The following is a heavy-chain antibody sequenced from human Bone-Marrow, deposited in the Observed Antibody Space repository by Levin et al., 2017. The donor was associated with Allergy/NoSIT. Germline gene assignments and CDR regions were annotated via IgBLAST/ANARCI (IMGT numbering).Heavy chain of an antibody. CDR2: ISGSGSST. Sequence: PGESLKISCAASGFTFSSFAMSWVRQAPGQGLEWVSAISGSGSSTYYADSVKGRFTISRDKSENTLYLQMNSLRAEDTAVYYCAKGYCSGGSCYSSGYYGMDVWGQGTTVTVSS. CDR1: GFTFSSFA. D-gene: IGHD2-15*01. V-gene: IGHV3-23*01. J-gene: IGHJ6*02. CDR3: AKGYCSGGSCYSSGYYGMDV.